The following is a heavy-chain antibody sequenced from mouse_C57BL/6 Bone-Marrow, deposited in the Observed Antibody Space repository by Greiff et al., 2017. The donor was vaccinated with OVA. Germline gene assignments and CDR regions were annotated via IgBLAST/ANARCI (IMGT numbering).Heavy chain of an antibody. CDR1: GYTFTDYE. V-gene: IGHV1-15*01. Sequence: VQLQQSGAELVRPGASVTLSCKASGYTFTDYEMHWVKQTPVHGLEWIGAIDPETGGTAYNQKFKGKAILTADKSSSTAYMELRSLTSEDSAVDYCTRWGGNLYYYAMDYWGQGTSVTVSS. D-gene: IGHD2-1*01. CDR2: IDPETGGT. CDR3: TRWGGNLYYYAMDY. J-gene: IGHJ4*01.